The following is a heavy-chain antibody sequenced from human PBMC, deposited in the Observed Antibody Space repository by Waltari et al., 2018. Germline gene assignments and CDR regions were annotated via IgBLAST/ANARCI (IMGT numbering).Heavy chain of an antibody. CDR3: ARSGTYGENGGLDY. CDR2: IYHSGST. J-gene: IGHJ4*02. D-gene: IGHD4-17*01. CDR1: GYSISSGYY. Sequence: QVQLQESGPGLVKPSETLSLTCAVSGYSISSGYYWGWIRQPPGKGLEWIGSIYHSGSTYYTPSRKSRVTISVDTSKNQFSLKLSSVTAADTAVYYCARSGTYGENGGLDYWGQGTLVTVSS. V-gene: IGHV4-38-2*01.